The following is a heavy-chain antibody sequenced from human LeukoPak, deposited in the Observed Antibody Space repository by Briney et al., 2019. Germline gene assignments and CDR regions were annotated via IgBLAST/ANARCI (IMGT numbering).Heavy chain of an antibody. Sequence: GVSLRLSCTASGFTFGDYAMSWVRQAPGKGLEWVSAISGSGGSTYYADSVKGRFTISRDNSKNTLYLQMNSLRAEDTAVYYCAKDWAGGRSGSYYVYWGQGTLVTVSS. CDR2: ISGSGGST. CDR3: AKDWAGGRSGSYYVY. CDR1: GFTFGDYA. D-gene: IGHD1-26*01. V-gene: IGHV3-23*01. J-gene: IGHJ4*02.